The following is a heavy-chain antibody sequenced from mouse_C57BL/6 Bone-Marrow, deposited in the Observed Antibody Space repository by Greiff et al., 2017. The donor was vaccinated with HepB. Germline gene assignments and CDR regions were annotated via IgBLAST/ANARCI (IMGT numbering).Heavy chain of an antibody. J-gene: IGHJ3*02. CDR2: IDPENGDT. Sequence: VQLKESGAELARPGASVKLSCTASGFNIKDDYMHWVKQRPEQGLEWIGGIDPENGDTEYDSKFKGKATMTADTSSSTAYLELSSLTSEDTAVYYCTPGVTTGWGQGTLVTVSA. CDR1: GFNIKDDY. V-gene: IGHV14-4*01. CDR3: TPGVTTG. D-gene: IGHD2-2*01.